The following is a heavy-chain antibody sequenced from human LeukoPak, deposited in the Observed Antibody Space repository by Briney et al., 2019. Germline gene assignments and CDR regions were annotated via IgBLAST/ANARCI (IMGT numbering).Heavy chain of an antibody. J-gene: IGHJ4*02. CDR1: GFTFSSYA. Sequence: PGGSLRLSCAASGFTFSSYAMSWVRQAPGKGLEWVSAISGSGGSTYYADSVKGRFTISRDNSKNTLYLQMNSLRAEDTAVYYCANADSSGYYSFDYWGQGTLVTVSS. CDR2: ISGSGGST. V-gene: IGHV3-23*01. CDR3: ANADSSGYYSFDY. D-gene: IGHD3-22*01.